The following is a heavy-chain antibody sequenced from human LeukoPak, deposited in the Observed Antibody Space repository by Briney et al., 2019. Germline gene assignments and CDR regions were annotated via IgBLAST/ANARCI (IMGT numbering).Heavy chain of an antibody. CDR2: IKQDGSEK. D-gene: IGHD1-26*01. J-gene: IGHJ4*02. V-gene: IGHV3-7*01. CDR1: GFTFSSYW. Sequence: PGRSLRLSCAASGFTFSSYWMSWVRQAPGKGLEWVANIKQDGSEKYYVDSVKGRFTISRDNAKNSLYLQMNSLRAEDTAVYYCAQSGADSGSYLFCWGQGTLVTVSS. CDR3: AQSGADSGSYLFC.